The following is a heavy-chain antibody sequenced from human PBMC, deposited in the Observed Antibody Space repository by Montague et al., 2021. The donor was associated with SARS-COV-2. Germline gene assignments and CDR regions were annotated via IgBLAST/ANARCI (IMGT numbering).Heavy chain of an antibody. J-gene: IGHJ4*02. CDR1: GFTFSTYA. CDR2: VSSIGGST. D-gene: IGHD2-2*01. V-gene: IGHV3-23*01. Sequence: SLRLSCAASGFTFSTYAMSWVRQAPGKGLEWVSTVSSIGGSTSYADSVKGRFTISRDNSKNTLYLQMNSLRVEDTVVYYCARDCRSSSCTNWGYWGQGTLVTVSS. CDR3: ARDCRSSSCTNWGY.